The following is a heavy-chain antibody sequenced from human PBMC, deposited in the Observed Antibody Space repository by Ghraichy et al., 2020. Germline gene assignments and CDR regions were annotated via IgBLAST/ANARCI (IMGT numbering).Heavy chain of an antibody. CDR2: ITRSGSA. V-gene: IGHV3-23*01. CDR3: AGYSGWSQSSYFVKS. CDR1: GFNFGDFA. J-gene: IGHJ5*02. D-gene: IGHD3-9*01. Sequence: GGSLNISCALSGFNFGDFAVGWVRQAPGKGLEWVSSITRSGSADYTDSVKGRFTISRDNSKNILYLHMSSLRAEDTATYYCAGYSGWSQSSYFVKSWGQGPLVIVSS.